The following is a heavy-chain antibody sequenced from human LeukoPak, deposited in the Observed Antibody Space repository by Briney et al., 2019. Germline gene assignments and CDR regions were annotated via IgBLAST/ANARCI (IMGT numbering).Heavy chain of an antibody. CDR2: ISYDGSNK. D-gene: IGHD1-14*01. V-gene: IGHV3-30*04. J-gene: IGHJ6*04. CDR3: ARSPEANVDQEGYGMDV. CDR1: GFTFSSYA. Sequence: GRSLRLPCAASGFTFSSYAMHWVRQAPGKGLEWVAVISYDGSNKYYADSVKGRFTISRDNSKNTLYLQMNSLRAEDTAVYYCARSPEANVDQEGYGMDVWGKGTTVTVSS.